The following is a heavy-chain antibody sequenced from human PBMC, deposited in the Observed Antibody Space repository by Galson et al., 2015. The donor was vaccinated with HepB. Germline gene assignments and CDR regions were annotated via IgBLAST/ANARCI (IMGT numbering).Heavy chain of an antibody. J-gene: IGHJ4*02. Sequence: VKVSCKVSGYTFIDYYMHWVQQALGKGLEWMGLIDLEDVETIYAEKFQGRVTITADTSTDTAYMELSSLRSEDTAVYYCATLGGDGYNKYDYWGQGTLVTVSS. CDR1: GYTFIDYY. CDR3: ATLGGDGYNKYDY. D-gene: IGHD5-24*01. V-gene: IGHV1-69-2*01. CDR2: IDLEDVET.